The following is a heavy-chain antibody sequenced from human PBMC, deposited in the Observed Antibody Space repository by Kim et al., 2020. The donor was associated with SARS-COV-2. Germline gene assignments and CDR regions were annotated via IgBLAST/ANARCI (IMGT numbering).Heavy chain of an antibody. CDR3: ARDGKYYYGSGSYYPGY. J-gene: IGHJ4*02. D-gene: IGHD3-10*01. V-gene: IGHV3-30*07. Sequence: VKGRLPISRDNSKNTLYLQMNSLRAEDTAVYYCARDGKYYYGSGSYYPGYWGQGTLVTVSS.